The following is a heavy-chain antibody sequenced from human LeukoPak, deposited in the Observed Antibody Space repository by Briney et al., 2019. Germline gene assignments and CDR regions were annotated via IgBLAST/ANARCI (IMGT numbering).Heavy chain of an antibody. V-gene: IGHV1-2*02. J-gene: IGHJ3*02. CDR1: GYTFTGYY. D-gene: IGHD1-26*01. Sequence: ASVKVSCKASGYTFTGYYMHWVRQAPGQGLEWMGWINPNSGGTNYAQKFQGRVTMTRDTSISTAYMELSRLRSDDTAVYYCARHEKGGSYFHYFNAFDIWGQGTMVTVSS. CDR2: INPNSGGT. CDR3: ARHEKGGSYFHYFNAFDI.